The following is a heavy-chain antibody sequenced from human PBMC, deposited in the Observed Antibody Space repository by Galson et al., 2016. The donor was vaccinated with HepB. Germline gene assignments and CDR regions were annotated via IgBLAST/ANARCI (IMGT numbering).Heavy chain of an antibody. CDR1: GFTFSSYS. CDR2: ISSSGSAI. J-gene: IGHJ4*02. V-gene: IGHV3-48*04. D-gene: IGHD6-13*01. CDR3: ARDPLYVTGGIYY. Sequence: SLRLSCAASGFTFSSYSMNWVRQAPGKGLEWISYISSSGSAISYADSGKGRFTIFGDNTKHSLYRQMNSLKAEDTAVYYCARDPLYVTGGIYYWGQGTLVTVSS.